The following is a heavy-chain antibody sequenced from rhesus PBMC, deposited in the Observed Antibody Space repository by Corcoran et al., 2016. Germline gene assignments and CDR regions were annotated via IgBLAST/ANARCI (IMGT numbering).Heavy chain of an antibody. V-gene: IGHV4-173*01. D-gene: IGHD5-12*01. J-gene: IGHJ4*01. CDR1: GGSISSNY. CDR3: AGYSYSYYFDY. Sequence: QVQLQESGPGLVKPSETLSLTCAVSGGSISSNYWSWIRQPPGKGLGWFGRIAGRGGTTDYHPSLKSRVTISTDTSKNQFSLKLSSVTAADTAVYYCAGYSYSYYFDYWGQGVLVTVSS. CDR2: IAGRGGTT.